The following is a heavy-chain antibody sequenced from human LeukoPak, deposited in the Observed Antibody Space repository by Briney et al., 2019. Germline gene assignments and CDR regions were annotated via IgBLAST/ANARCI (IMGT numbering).Heavy chain of an antibody. J-gene: IGHJ4*02. CDR2: INPNSGGT. Sequence: ASVKVSCKASGYTFTGYYMHWVRQAPGQGLEWMGWINPNSGGTNYAQKFQGRVTMTRDTSISTAYMELSRLRSDDTAVYYCARVFSIAARPGHPSGYWGQGTLVTVSS. CDR1: GYTFTGYY. CDR3: ARVFSIAARPGHPSGY. D-gene: IGHD6-6*01. V-gene: IGHV1-2*02.